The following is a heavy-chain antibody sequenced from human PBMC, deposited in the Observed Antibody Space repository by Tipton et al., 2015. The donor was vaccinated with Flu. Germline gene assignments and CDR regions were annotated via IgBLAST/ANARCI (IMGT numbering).Heavy chain of an antibody. Sequence: TLSLTCTVSGGSISSSSYYWGWIRQPPGKGLEWIGSIYYSGSTYYNPSLKSRVTISVDTSKNQFSLKLSSVTAADTAVYYCAGRVAVAAHFDYWGQGTLVTVSS. CDR3: AGRVAVAAHFDY. CDR1: GGSISSSSYY. D-gene: IGHD6-19*01. V-gene: IGHV4-39*01. CDR2: IYYSGST. J-gene: IGHJ4*02.